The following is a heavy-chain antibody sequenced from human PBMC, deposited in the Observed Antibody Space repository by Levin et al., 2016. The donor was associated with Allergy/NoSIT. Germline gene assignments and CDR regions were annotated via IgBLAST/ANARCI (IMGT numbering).Heavy chain of an antibody. J-gene: IGHJ6*02. Sequence: WIRQPPGKGLEWVSAISGSDGSTYYADSVKGRFTISRDNSKNTLYLQMNSLRAEDTAVYYCAKDRKDIVVVPAAILGDYYYYYGMDVWGQGTTVTVSS. V-gene: IGHV3-23*01. CDR2: ISGSDGST. CDR3: AKDRKDIVVVPAAILGDYYYYYGMDV. D-gene: IGHD2-2*01.